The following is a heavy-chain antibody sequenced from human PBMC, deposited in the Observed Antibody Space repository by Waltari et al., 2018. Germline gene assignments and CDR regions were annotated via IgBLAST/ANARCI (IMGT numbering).Heavy chain of an antibody. Sequence: QVQLQESGPGLVKPSETLSLTCTVSGGSISSHYWSWIRQPPGKGLEWIGYIYYSGSTNYNPSLKSRVTISVDTSKNQFSLKLSSVTAADTAVYYCARVAPTLDIVVYFDYWGQGTLVTVSS. V-gene: IGHV4-59*11. D-gene: IGHD5-12*01. CDR1: GGSISSHY. CDR2: IYYSGST. CDR3: ARVAPTLDIVVYFDY. J-gene: IGHJ4*02.